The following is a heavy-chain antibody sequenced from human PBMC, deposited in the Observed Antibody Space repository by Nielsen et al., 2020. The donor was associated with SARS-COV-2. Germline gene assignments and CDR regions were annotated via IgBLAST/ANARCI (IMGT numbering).Heavy chain of an antibody. D-gene: IGHD3-22*01. CDR2: IYTSGST. J-gene: IGHJ4*02. Sequence: SETLSLTCTVSGGPISSYYWSWIRQPAGKGLEWIGRIYTSGSTNHDPSLKSRVTMSVDTSKNQFSLKLSTVTAADTAVYYCATPGYYDSSGYSFDYWGQGTPVTVSS. V-gene: IGHV4-4*07. CDR3: ATPGYYDSSGYSFDY. CDR1: GGPISSYY.